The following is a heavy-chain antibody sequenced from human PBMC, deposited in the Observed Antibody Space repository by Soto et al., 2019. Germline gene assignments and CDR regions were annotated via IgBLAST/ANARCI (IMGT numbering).Heavy chain of an antibody. J-gene: IGHJ4*02. V-gene: IGHV4-39*01. D-gene: IGHD3-10*01. CDR2: FYDGNT. CDR1: GGSFSKSSYY. CDR3: ATTRGLAVGGSFDY. Sequence: PSETLSLTCTVSGGSFSKSSYYWAWIRQPPGRGLEWVGTFYDGNTYHNPSLRSRITIAVDTSKNQFSLKLNSVATADTAFYYCATTRGLAVGGSFDYWGQGMLVTVSS.